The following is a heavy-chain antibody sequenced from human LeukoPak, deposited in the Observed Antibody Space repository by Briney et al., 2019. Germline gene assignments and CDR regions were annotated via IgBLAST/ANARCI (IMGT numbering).Heavy chain of an antibody. CDR2: IIPIFGTA. CDR3: AWCVVGGSCHIRYYYYGMDV. V-gene: IGHV1-69*13. CDR1: GGTFSSYA. J-gene: IGHJ6*02. Sequence: SAKVSCKASGGTFSSYAISWVRQAPGQGLEWMGGIIPIFGTANYAQKFQGRVTITADESTSTAYMELSSLGSEDTAVYYCAWCVVGGSCHIRYYYYGMDVWGQGTTVTVSS. D-gene: IGHD2-15*01.